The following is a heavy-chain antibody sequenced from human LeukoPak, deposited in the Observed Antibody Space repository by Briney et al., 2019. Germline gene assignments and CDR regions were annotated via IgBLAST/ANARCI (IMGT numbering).Heavy chain of an antibody. V-gene: IGHV1-2*04. CDR3: ATVPYGDSQYFQH. Sequence: ASVKVSCKASGYTFTSYGISWVRQAPGQGLEWMGWINPNSGGTNYAQKFQGWVTMTRDTSISTAYMELSRLRSDDTAVYYCATVPYGDSQYFQHWGQGTLVTVSS. D-gene: IGHD4-17*01. J-gene: IGHJ1*01. CDR2: INPNSGGT. CDR1: GYTFTSYG.